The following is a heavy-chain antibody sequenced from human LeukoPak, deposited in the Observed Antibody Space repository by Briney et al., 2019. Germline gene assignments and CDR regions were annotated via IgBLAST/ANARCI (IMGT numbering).Heavy chain of an antibody. CDR2: IYYSGST. V-gene: IGHV4-59*08. D-gene: IGHD2-21*01. CDR3: ARRQQTGGDNGLHNWFDP. Sequence: SETLSVTCIVSGGSSSCSSLNWIRQPPPKPLYWFGHIYYSGSTKYNPSLESRVTISVDTSKNQISLKLRSVTAADTAIYYCARRQQTGGDNGLHNWFDPWGQGTLVTVSS. J-gene: IGHJ5*02. CDR1: GGSSSCSS.